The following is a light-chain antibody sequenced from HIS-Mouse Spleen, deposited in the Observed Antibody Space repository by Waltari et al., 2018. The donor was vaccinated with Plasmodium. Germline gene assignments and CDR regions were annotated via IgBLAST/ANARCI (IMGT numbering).Light chain of an antibody. Sequence: AIRMTQSPSSFSASTGDRVTITCRASQGISSYLAWYQQKPGKAPKILIYAASTLQSGVPSRFSGSGSGTDFTLTISCLQSEDFATYYCQQYYRYLLTFGGGTKVEIK. CDR2: AAS. J-gene: IGKJ4*01. CDR1: QGISSY. CDR3: QQYYRYLLT. V-gene: IGKV1-8*01.